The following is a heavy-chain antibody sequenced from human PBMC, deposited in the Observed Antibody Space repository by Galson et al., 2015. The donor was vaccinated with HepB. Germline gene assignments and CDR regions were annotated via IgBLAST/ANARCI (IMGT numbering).Heavy chain of an antibody. CDR1: GFSLSTSGMC. CDR2: IDWDDDK. Sequence: PALVKPTQTLTLTCTFSGFSLSTSGMCVSWIRQPPGKALEWLARIDWDDDKYYSTSLKTRLTISKDTSKNQVVLTMTNMDPVDTATYYCARTYYYDSSGYYGVDYWGQGTLVTVSS. D-gene: IGHD3-22*01. V-gene: IGHV2-70*11. J-gene: IGHJ4*02. CDR3: ARTYYYDSSGYYGVDY.